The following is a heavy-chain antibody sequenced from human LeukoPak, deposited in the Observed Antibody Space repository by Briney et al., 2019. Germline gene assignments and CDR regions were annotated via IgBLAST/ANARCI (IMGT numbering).Heavy chain of an antibody. V-gene: IGHV3-9*01. D-gene: IGHD2-15*01. Sequence: GGSLRLSCAASGFTFSSYAMSWVRQAPGKGPEWVSGITWNSDSVGYADSVKGRFTISRDNAKYSLFLQMNSLRPEDTAFYYCVKDPLPQYYRGGEALLDYWSQGALVSVSS. J-gene: IGHJ4*02. CDR1: GFTFSSYA. CDR3: VKDPLPQYYRGGEALLDY. CDR2: ITWNSDSV.